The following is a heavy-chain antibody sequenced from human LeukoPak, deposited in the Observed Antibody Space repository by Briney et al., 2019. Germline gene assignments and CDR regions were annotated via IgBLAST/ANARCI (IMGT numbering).Heavy chain of an antibody. CDR2: IDRSSSYI. CDR3: ARDLLGETGY. D-gene: IGHD3-10*01. V-gene: IGHV3-21*01. CDR1: GFTFSTYS. J-gene: IGHJ4*02. Sequence: GGSLRLSCAASGFTFSTYSMIWVRQAPGKGLGWVSSIDRSSSYIYYPDSVKGRFTISRDNAKNSLYLQMNSLTTEDTAVYYCARDLLGETGYWGQGTLVTVSS.